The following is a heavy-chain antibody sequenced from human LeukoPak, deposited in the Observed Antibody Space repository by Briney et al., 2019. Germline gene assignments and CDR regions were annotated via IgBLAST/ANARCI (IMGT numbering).Heavy chain of an antibody. Sequence: ASVTVSCTASGYTFTGYYQHWDRQGHRPGHGLKWWTNLNSSVTNYAQQFQGRGSMTRATSISTAYMDLSRLNFAAEAAYYCSKVGHPTDIVLVPAAHSDVGTFDHWGQGNVVTVSS. CDR1: GYTFTGYY. J-gene: IGHJ4*02. V-gene: IGHV1-2*02. CDR3: SKVGHPTDIVLVPAAHSDVGTFDH. D-gene: IGHD2-8*02. CDR2: TNLNSSVT.